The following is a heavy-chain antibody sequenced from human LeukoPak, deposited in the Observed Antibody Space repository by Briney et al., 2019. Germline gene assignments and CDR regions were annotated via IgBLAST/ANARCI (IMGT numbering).Heavy chain of an antibody. CDR3: SRVRYRRSLAGYYGMDV. Sequence: ASVTVSCKVSGYTFTSYYMHWVRQAPPQGLEWMGIVYICGGGTSNEQNSQDRLTITRDNSTNTVFMEMSSLRSEETAVYYWSRVRYRRSLAGYYGMDVWGQGTTVTVSS. D-gene: IGHD1-26*01. CDR1: GYTFTSYY. V-gene: IGHV1-46*01. J-gene: IGHJ6*02. CDR2: VYICGGGT.